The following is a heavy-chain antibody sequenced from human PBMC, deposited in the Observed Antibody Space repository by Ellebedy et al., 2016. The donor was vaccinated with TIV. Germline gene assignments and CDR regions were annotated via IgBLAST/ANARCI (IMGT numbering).Heavy chain of an antibody. CDR3: ARSGRYGSGRSDFFDY. Sequence: GESLKISCAASGFTFSDYYMGWVRQAPGKGLEWVSYISDGGSIIYYADSVKGRFTISRDNAKNSLYLQMNTLRAEDTAVYYCARSGRYGSGRSDFFDYWGQGTLVTVSS. CDR1: GFTFSDYY. CDR2: ISDGGSII. V-gene: IGHV3-11*01. J-gene: IGHJ4*02. D-gene: IGHD3-10*01.